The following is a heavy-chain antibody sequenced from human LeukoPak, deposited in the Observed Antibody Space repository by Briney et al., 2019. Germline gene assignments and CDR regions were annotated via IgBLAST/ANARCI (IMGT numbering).Heavy chain of an antibody. V-gene: IGHV1-24*01. J-gene: IGHJ4*02. CDR1: GYIFTELS. CDR3: TRSAVVLPYYFDY. Sequence: ASVKVSCKVSGYIFTELSMHWVRQAPGKGLEWMGSFDPENGETLYAQEFQGRVTLTEDTSADTAYMELISLRSEDTAAYYCTRSAVVLPYYFDYWGQGTLVTVSS. D-gene: IGHD3-22*01. CDR2: FDPENGET.